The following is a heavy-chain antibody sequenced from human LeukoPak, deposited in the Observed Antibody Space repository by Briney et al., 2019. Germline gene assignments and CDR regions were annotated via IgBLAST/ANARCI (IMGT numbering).Heavy chain of an antibody. D-gene: IGHD4-17*01. J-gene: IGHJ4*02. CDR3: ASPDSDYGDYGY. Sequence: GGSLRLSFAASGFTFSDYYMSWIGQAPGKGREGVSYISSSGSTIYYADSVKGRFTISRDNAKNSLYLQMNSLRAEDTAVYYCASPDSDYGDYGYWGQGTLVTVSS. V-gene: IGHV3-11*01. CDR1: GFTFSDYY. CDR2: ISSSGSTI.